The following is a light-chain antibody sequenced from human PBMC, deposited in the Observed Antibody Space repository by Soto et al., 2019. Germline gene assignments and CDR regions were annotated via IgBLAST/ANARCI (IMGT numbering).Light chain of an antibody. J-gene: IGKJ1*01. CDR2: GAS. CDR3: QQYGSSPWT. CDR1: QSVRSN. Sequence: EKVMTQSPATLSVSPGERATLSCRASQSVRSNLAWYQQNPGQPPRLLIYGASSRATGIPDRFSGSGSGTDFTLTISRLEPEDFAVYYCQQYGSSPWTFGQGTKVEIK. V-gene: IGKV3-20*01.